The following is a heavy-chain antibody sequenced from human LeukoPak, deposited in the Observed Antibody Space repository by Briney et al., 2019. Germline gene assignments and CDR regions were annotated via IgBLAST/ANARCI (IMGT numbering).Heavy chain of an antibody. Sequence: GGSLRLSCAASGFTFSSYAMHWVRQAPGKGLEWVAFIRYDGNNKNYADSAKGRFTISRDNSKDTLYLQMNSLRAEDTAVYYCAKGDDYGANTRLPKYNWFDRWGQGTLVTVSS. D-gene: IGHD4-23*01. CDR2: IRYDGNNK. J-gene: IGHJ5*02. CDR3: AKGDDYGANTRLPKYNWFDR. V-gene: IGHV3-30*02. CDR1: GFTFSSYA.